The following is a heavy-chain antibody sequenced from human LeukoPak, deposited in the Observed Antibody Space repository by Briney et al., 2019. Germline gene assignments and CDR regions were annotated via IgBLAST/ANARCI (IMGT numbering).Heavy chain of an antibody. CDR3: GTIMATTLLYDDY. Sequence: SETLSLTCAVSGYSISSGYYWGWIRQPPGRGLGWIGSFYHSGSTYYNPSLKSRVTIAVDTSKQQFSLKLSAVTAADTAVYYGGTIMATTLLYDDYWGQGTLVTVSS. J-gene: IGHJ4*02. D-gene: IGHD5-12*01. CDR1: GYSISSGYY. CDR2: FYHSGST. V-gene: IGHV4-38-2*01.